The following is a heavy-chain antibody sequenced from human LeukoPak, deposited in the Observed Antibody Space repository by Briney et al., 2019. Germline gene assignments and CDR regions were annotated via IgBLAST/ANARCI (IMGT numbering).Heavy chain of an antibody. V-gene: IGHV1-8*01. CDR2: MNPNSGNT. J-gene: IGHJ4*02. D-gene: IGHD3-3*01. CDR3: ARTPPRFLEWLNYFDY. CDR1: GYTFTSYD. Sequence: ASVKVSCKASGYTFTSYDINWVRQATGQGLEWMGWMNPNSGNTGYAQKFQGRVTMTRNTSISTAYMELSSPRSEDTAVYYCARTPPRFLEWLNYFDYWGQGTLVTVSS.